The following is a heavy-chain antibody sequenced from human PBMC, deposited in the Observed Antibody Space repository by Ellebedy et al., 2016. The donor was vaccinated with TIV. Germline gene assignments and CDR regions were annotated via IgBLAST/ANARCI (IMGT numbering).Heavy chain of an antibody. J-gene: IGHJ3*02. Sequence: ASVKVSCKASGGTFSSYVISWVRQAPGQGLEWMGGIIPIFGTANYAQKFQGRVMITADKSTSTAYMELSSLRSEDTAVYYCARVVKGYYYDSSGSRGAFDIWGQGTMVTVSS. CDR2: IIPIFGTA. D-gene: IGHD3-22*01. CDR3: ARVVKGYYYDSSGSRGAFDI. CDR1: GGTFSSYV. V-gene: IGHV1-69*06.